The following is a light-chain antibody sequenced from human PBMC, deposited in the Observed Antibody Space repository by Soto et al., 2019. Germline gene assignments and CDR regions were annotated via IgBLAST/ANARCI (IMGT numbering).Light chain of an antibody. J-gene: IGLJ3*02. V-gene: IGLV2-23*01. CDR3: CSYAGSSTSWV. Sequence: QSALTQPASVSGSPGQSITISCTGTSRDIGNYNYVSWYQQLPGKAPKLMIYEGSKRPSGVSNRFSGSKSGNTASLTISGLQAEDEADYYCCSYAGSSTSWVFGGGTKLTVL. CDR1: SRDIGNYNY. CDR2: EGS.